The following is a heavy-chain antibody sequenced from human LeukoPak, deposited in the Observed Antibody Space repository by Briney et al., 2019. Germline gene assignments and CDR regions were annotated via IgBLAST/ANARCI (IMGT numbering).Heavy chain of an antibody. Sequence: TSETLSLTCTVSGGSIGSYYWNWLRQPPGKGLEWIGYIYYRGSTNYNPSLKSRVTISVDTSKYQFSLKLSSVTAADTAVYYCARQRGNYYDSSGIDYWGQGTLVTVSS. CDR1: GGSIGSYY. CDR3: ARQRGNYYDSSGIDY. J-gene: IGHJ4*02. V-gene: IGHV4-59*08. D-gene: IGHD3-22*01. CDR2: IYYRGST.